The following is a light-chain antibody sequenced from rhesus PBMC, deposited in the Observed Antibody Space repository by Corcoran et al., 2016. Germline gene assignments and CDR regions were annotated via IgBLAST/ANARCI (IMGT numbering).Light chain of an antibody. J-gene: IGKJ2*01. CDR2: KES. CDR1: QGISSW. V-gene: IGKV1-22*01. Sequence: DIQMTQSPSSLSASVGDTVTITCRASQGISSWLAWYQQKPGKAPKLLIYKESSLQRGVPSRFSGSGYGTDFSLTISRLQSEDFATYYCQQYSSRPSFGQWTKVEIK. CDR3: QQYSSRPS.